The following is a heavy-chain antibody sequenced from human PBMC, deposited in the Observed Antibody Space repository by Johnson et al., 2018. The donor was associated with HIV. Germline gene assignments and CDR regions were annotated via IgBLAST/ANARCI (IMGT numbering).Heavy chain of an antibody. J-gene: IGHJ3*02. CDR3: ARDHDGQQLGFAFDI. Sequence: VQLVESGGGLMQPGGSLRLSCAASGFIVSSNCMTWVRQAPGKGLEWVSVIYSGGSTYYVDSVKGRFTISRDNSKNTRCLQTNSLRAEDTAVYYCARDHDGQQLGFAFDIWGQGTMVTVSS. CDR2: IYSGGST. D-gene: IGHD6-13*01. CDR1: GFIVSSNC. V-gene: IGHV3-66*03.